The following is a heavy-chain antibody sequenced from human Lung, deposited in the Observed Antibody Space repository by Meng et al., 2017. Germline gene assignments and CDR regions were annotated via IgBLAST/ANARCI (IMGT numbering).Heavy chain of an antibody. Sequence: QGQLQGWGGGLLKLSGPPPPPCVFSGGSFSGYYWSWIRQPPGKGLEWIGEINHSGSTNYNPSLGSRATISVDTSQNNLSLKLSSVTAADSAVYYCARGPTTMAHDFDYWGQGTLVTVSS. J-gene: IGHJ4*02. CDR1: GGSFSGYY. V-gene: IGHV4-34*01. CDR3: ARGPTTMAHDFDY. D-gene: IGHD4-11*01. CDR2: INHSGST.